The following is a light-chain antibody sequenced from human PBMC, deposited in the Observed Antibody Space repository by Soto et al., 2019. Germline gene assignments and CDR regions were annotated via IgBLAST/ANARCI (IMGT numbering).Light chain of an antibody. CDR1: QSVSNN. CDR2: GAS. J-gene: IGKJ1*01. CDR3: QHYSNWPA. V-gene: IGKV3-15*01. Sequence: EIVMTQSPATLSLSPGERATLSCRASQSVSNNLAWYQQKPGQAPRLLIYGASTRATGIPARFSGSGSGTELTLTIGSLQSEDFAVYYCQHYSNWPAFGQGTKVEIK.